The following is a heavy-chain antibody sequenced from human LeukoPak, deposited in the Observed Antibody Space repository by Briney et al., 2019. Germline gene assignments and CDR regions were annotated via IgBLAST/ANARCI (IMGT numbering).Heavy chain of an antibody. CDR1: RIAFRGYA. Sequence: PGASLRLPCAGSRIAFRGYAMSWVRQAPGKGLEWVSGINGGDDRTYYADSVKGRFTISRDNSNNTLFLQMNSLRVEDTAVYFCARRNLKTLCFFLDAGGQGTTVSVSS. CDR3: ARRNLKTLCFFLDA. J-gene: IGHJ6*02. V-gene: IGHV3-23*01. D-gene: IGHD3/OR15-3a*01. CDR2: INGGDDRT.